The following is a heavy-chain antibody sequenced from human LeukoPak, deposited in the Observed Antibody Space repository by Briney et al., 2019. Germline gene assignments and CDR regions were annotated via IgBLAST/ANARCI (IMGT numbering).Heavy chain of an antibody. CDR3: ARERGSGSPRWVFDY. J-gene: IGHJ4*02. V-gene: IGHV3-21*01. D-gene: IGHD1-26*01. CDR2: ISSSSSYI. CDR1: GFTFSSYS. Sequence: PGGSLRLSCAASGFTFSSYSMNWVRQAPGKGLEWVSSISSSSSYIYYVDSVKGRFTISRDNAKNSLYLQMNSLRAEDTAVYYCARERGSGSPRWVFDYWGQGTLVTVSS.